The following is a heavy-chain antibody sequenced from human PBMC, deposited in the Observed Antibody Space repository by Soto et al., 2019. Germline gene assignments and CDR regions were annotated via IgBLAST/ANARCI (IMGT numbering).Heavy chain of an antibody. CDR1: GFSFSSYE. V-gene: IGHV3-48*03. Sequence: GGSLRLSCAASGFSFSSYEMNWVRQAPGKGLEWVSYISTSGKTIHYADSVKGRFTISRDNAKNSLYLQMNSLRAEDTAVYYFARDIDYYESSGYQEYWGQGTLDTVSS. J-gene: IGHJ4*02. CDR3: ARDIDYYESSGYQEY. D-gene: IGHD3-22*01. CDR2: ISTSGKTI.